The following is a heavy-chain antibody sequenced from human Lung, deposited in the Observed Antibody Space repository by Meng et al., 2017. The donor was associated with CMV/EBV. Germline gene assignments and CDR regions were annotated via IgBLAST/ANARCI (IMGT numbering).Heavy chain of an antibody. Sequence: GGSXRLXCAASGFTFSSYAMSWVRQAPGKGLEWVSVIYSGGSSTYYADSVKGRFTISRDNSKNTLYLQMNSLRAEDTAVYYCAKPIQGTYGMDVWAQGTTVTVAS. D-gene: IGHD2-2*02. J-gene: IGHJ6*02. CDR1: GFTFSSYA. CDR2: IYSGGSST. V-gene: IGHV3-23*03. CDR3: AKPIQGTYGMDV.